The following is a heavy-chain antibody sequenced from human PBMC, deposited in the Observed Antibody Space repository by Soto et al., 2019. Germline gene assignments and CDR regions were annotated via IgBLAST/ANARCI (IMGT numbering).Heavy chain of an antibody. CDR3: ARGDDYGDPYWYFDL. V-gene: IGHV1-18*01. CDR1: GYTFTSYG. CDR2: ISAYNGNT. D-gene: IGHD4-17*01. J-gene: IGHJ2*01. Sequence: QVQLVQSGAEVKKPGASVKVSCKASGYTFTSYGISWVRQAPGQGLEWMGWISAYNGNTNYAQKLQGRVTRTTDTSTSTAYMELRSLRSDDTAVYYGARGDDYGDPYWYFDLWGRGTLVTVSS.